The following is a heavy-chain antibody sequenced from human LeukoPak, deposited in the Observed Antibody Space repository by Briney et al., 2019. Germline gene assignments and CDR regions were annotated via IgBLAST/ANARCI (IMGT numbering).Heavy chain of an antibody. CDR1: GGSISSSSYY. CDR3: ARLPRITIFGVVIKSHYYYYMDV. D-gene: IGHD3-3*01. Sequence: SETQSLTCTVSGGSISSSSYYWGWIRQPPGKGLEWIGSIYYSGSTYYNPSLKSRVTISVDTSKNQFSLKLSSVTAADTAVYYCARLPRITIFGVVIKSHYYYYMDVWGKGTTVTVSS. V-gene: IGHV4-39*01. J-gene: IGHJ6*03. CDR2: IYYSGST.